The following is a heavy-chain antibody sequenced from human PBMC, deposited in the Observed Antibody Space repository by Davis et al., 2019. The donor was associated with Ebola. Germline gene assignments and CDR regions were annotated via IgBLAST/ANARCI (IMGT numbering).Heavy chain of an antibody. D-gene: IGHD1-26*01. V-gene: IGHV3-64D*06. J-gene: IGHJ3*02. CDR3: VKDRRGSYAFDI. CDR2: INDNGGTT. Sequence: PGGSLRLSCSASGFTFNNYAMHWVRQAPGRGLDFVSGINDNGGTTHYADSVKGRFTISRDDSRSTVYLQMSSLTVEDTALYYCVKDRRGSYAFDIWGQGTMVTVSS. CDR1: GFTFNNYA.